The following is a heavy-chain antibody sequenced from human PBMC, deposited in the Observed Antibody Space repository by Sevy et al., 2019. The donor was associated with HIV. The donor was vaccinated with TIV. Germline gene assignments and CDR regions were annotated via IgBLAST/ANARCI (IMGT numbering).Heavy chain of an antibody. V-gene: IGHV3-30*18. D-gene: IGHD1-1*01. CDR3: AKRELNDLFLIDS. CDR1: GFTFSGYG. Sequence: GGSLRLSCVTSGFTFSGYGMHWVRQAPGKGLEWMATISNDGSQSFYADSVRGRFTISRDNSKNTLYLQMNTLKLADTAIYYCAKRELNDLFLIDSWGQGTLVTVSS. CDR2: ISNDGSQS. J-gene: IGHJ4*02.